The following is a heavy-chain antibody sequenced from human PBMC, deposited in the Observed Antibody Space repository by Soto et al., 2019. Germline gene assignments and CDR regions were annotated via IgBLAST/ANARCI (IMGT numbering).Heavy chain of an antibody. CDR2: ISSSSSLI. V-gene: IGHV3-48*01. J-gene: IGHJ4*02. CDR3: ARDHGHGGAVDC. Sequence: GGSLRLSCEASGFNFNNYNMDWVRQAPGKGLEWVSYISSSSSLILYADSVKGRFTISRDNAKNSLYLQLNSLRAEDTAVYYCARDHGHGGAVDCWGQGTLVTVSS. CDR1: GFNFNNYN. D-gene: IGHD3-16*01.